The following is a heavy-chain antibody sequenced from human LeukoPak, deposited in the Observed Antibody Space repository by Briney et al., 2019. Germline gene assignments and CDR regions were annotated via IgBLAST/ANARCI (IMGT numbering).Heavy chain of an antibody. J-gene: IGHJ6*02. CDR2: ISSDGTQK. V-gene: IGHV3-30*18. D-gene: IGHD5-24*01. CDR3: AKSLGGYNTGDYYYYGMDV. CDR1: GFTFNNYG. Sequence: GGSLRLSCAASGFTFNNYGMHWVRQAPGKGLEWVAVISSDGTQKYYADSVKGRVTISRDDFKKTVYLQMNSLRGEDTAVYYCAKSLGGYNTGDYYYYGMDVWGQGTTVSVSS.